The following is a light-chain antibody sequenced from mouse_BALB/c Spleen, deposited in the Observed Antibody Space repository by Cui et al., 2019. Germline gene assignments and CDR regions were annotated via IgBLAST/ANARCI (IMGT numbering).Light chain of an antibody. V-gene: IGKV4-59*01. CDR2: ETS. CDR3: QQWSSNLT. J-gene: IGKJ2*01. Sequence: QIVLTQSPAIMSASPGDKVTITCSASSSVSYMHWYQQKSGTSPKRLIYETSIRASGVPARCSGSGSGTSYSLTNSSMEAEDAATYYCQQWSSNLTFGGGTKLEIK. CDR1: SSVSY.